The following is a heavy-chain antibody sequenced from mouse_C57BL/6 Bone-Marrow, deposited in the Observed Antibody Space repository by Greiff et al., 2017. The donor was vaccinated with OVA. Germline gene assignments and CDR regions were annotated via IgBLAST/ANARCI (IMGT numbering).Heavy chain of an antibody. Sequence: EVQLVESGPELVKPGASVKISCKASGYSFTDYNMNWVKQSNGKSLEWIGVINPNYGTTSYKQKFKGKATLTVDKSSSTAYMQLKSLTSEDSAVYYCARGGYYCGSSYDYWGQGTTLTVSS. CDR1: GYSFTDYN. CDR3: ARGGYYCGSSYDY. CDR2: INPNYGTT. V-gene: IGHV1-39*01. J-gene: IGHJ2*01. D-gene: IGHD1-1*01.